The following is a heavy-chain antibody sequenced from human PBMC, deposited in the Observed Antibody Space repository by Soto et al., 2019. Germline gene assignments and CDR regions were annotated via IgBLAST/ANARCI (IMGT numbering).Heavy chain of an antibody. J-gene: IGHJ5*02. D-gene: IGHD2-15*01. Sequence: QVQLQESGPGLVKPSETLSLTCTVSGGSVRSGSYYWSWIRQPPGKGLEWIGYIYYSGSTNYNPSLQSRVTISVDTSKNQFSLKLSSVTAADTAVYYCASALYCSGGSCSFDPWGQGTLVTVSS. V-gene: IGHV4-61*01. CDR3: ASALYCSGGSCSFDP. CDR2: IYYSGST. CDR1: GGSVRSGSYY.